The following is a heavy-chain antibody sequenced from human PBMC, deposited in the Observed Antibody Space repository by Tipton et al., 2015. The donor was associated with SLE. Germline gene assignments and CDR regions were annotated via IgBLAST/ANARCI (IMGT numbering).Heavy chain of an antibody. D-gene: IGHD1-26*01. V-gene: IGHV4-4*07. CDR2: IYTSGST. CDR1: GGSISSYY. J-gene: IGHJ5*02. Sequence: TLSLTCTVSGGSISSYYWSWIRQPAGKGLEWIGRIYTSGSTNYNPSLKSRVTMSVDTSKNQFSLKLSSVTAADTAVYYCAREGRVGATSGWFDPWGQGTLVTVSS. CDR3: AREGRVGATSGWFDP.